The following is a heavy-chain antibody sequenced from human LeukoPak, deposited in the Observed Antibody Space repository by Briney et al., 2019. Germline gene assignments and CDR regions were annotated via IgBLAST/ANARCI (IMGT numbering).Heavy chain of an antibody. Sequence: SETLSLTCTVSGGSMSSYYWSWIRQPPGKGLEWIGYIYYSGTTNYNPSLKSRVTISVDTSKNQFSLKLRSVTAADTAVYYCARGVYIAAAQYGYWGQGTLVTVSS. CDR1: GGSMSSYY. CDR2: IYYSGTT. D-gene: IGHD6-13*01. CDR3: ARGVYIAAAQYGY. V-gene: IGHV4-59*01. J-gene: IGHJ4*02.